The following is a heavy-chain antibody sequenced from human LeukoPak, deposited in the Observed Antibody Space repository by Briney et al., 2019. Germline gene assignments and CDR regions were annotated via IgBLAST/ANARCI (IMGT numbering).Heavy chain of an antibody. CDR3: ARGDYETHGYQTR. Sequence: ASVKVSCKASGYIFTSYVLHWVRQAPGKELEWMGWINTNTGNPTYAQGFTGRFVFSLDTSVSTAYLQISSLKADDTAIYYCARGDYETHGYQTRWGQGTLVTVSS. CDR2: INTNTGNP. V-gene: IGHV7-4-1*02. J-gene: IGHJ4*02. D-gene: IGHD3-22*01. CDR1: GYIFTSYV.